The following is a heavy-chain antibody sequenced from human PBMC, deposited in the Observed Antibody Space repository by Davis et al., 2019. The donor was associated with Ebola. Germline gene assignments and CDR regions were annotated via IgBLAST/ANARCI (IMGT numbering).Heavy chain of an antibody. V-gene: IGHV4-4*07. CDR1: GGSISSYY. D-gene: IGHD5-18*01. CDR3: VGDRAYTYGYRMYASWFDP. J-gene: IGHJ5*02. Sequence: PSETLSLTCTVSGGSISSYYWNWIRQPAGKGLEWIGRMYSSGSTNSNPSFKSRVTMSVDTSKNQFSLKLSSVTAADPAVYYCVGDRAYTYGYRMYASWFDPWGQGTLVTVSS. CDR2: MYSSGST.